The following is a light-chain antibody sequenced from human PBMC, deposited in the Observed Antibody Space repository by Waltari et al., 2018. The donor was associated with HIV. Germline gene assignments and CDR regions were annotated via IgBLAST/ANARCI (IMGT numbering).Light chain of an antibody. J-gene: IGLJ2*01. Sequence: SYELTQPPSVSVSPGQTASITCSGDKLGDKYACWYQQKPGQYPVLGISQDSKRPSGIPGRFSGSNSGNTATLTISGTQAMDEGDYYCQAWDSSTVVFGGGTKLTVL. CDR2: QDS. V-gene: IGLV3-1*01. CDR3: QAWDSSTVV. CDR1: KLGDKY.